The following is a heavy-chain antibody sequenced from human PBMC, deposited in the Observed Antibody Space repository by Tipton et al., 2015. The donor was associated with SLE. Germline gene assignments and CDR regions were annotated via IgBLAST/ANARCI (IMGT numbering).Heavy chain of an antibody. J-gene: IGHJ3*02. Sequence: GSLRLSCAASGFTFSSYGMHWVRQAPGKGLEWVAFIRYDGSNKYYADSVKGRFTISRDNSKNTLYLQMSSLRAEDTAVYYCARDPSGSLGAFDIWGQGTMVTVSS. CDR2: IRYDGSNK. CDR1: GFTFSSYG. CDR3: ARDPSGSLGAFDI. D-gene: IGHD1-26*01. V-gene: IGHV3-30*02.